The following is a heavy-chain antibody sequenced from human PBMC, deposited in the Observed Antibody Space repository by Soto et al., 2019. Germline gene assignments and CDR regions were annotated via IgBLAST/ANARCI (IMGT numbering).Heavy chain of an antibody. CDR2: ISGRSDYI. CDR3: ARGEGYGPFDY. V-gene: IGHV3-21*01. Sequence: GGSLRLSCAASGFTFSSYSLNWVRQAPGKGLEWVSTISGRSDYIYYADSVKGRFTISRDNAKNSLYLQMNSLRAEDTAVYYCARGEGYGPFDYWGQGTLVTVSS. J-gene: IGHJ4*02. CDR1: GFTFSSYS. D-gene: IGHD5-18*01.